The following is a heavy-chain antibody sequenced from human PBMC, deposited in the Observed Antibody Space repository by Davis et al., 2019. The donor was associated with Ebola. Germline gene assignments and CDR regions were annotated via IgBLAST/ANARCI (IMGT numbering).Heavy chain of an antibody. D-gene: IGHD6-19*01. CDR1: GYSISSGFY. CDR2: IHHSGST. CDR3: ARVGSGSLFFYYGMDV. Sequence: SETLSLTCTVSGYSISSGFYWGWIRQPPGKGLEWIGSIHHSGSTYHNPSLKSRITISVDTSKNQFSLKLSSVTAADTAVYYCARVGSGSLFFYYGMDVWGKGTTVTVSS. J-gene: IGHJ6*04. V-gene: IGHV4-38-2*02.